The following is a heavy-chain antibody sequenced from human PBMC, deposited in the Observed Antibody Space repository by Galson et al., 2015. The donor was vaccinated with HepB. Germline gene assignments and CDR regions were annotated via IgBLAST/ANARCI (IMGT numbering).Heavy chain of an antibody. D-gene: IGHD1-26*01. CDR3: ARQVGIGSGSTDY. Sequence: SLRLSCAASGFTFSSYTMDWVRQAPGKGLEWVSSISRSSNYIFYADSVNGRFTISRDNAKNSLYLQMNSLRAEDTAVCYCARQVGIGSGSTDYWGQGTLVSVSS. CDR2: ISRSSNYI. J-gene: IGHJ4*02. CDR1: GFTFSSYT. V-gene: IGHV3-21*06.